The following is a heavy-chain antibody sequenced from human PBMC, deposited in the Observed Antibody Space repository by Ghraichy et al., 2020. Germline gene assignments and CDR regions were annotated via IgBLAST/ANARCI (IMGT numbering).Heavy chain of an antibody. Sequence: SETLSLTCTVSGGSISSGGYYWSWIRQHPGKGLEWIGYIYYSGGTYYNPSLKSRVTISVDTSKNQFSLKLSSVTAADTAVYYCARGAYSNAFDYWGQGTLVTVSS. V-gene: IGHV4-31*03. CDR2: IYYSGGT. D-gene: IGHD4-11*01. J-gene: IGHJ4*02. CDR3: ARGAYSNAFDY. CDR1: GGSISSGGYY.